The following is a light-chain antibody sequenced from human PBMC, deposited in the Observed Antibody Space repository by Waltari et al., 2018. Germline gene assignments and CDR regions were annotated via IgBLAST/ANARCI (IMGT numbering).Light chain of an antibody. J-gene: IGLJ2*01. CDR1: DIGGKS. CDR3: QVWDTNSDVVV. CDR2: YDS. V-gene: IGLV3-21*04. Sequence: SYVLTQPPSLSVAPGQTARIPGGGNDIGGKSVHWYQQKPGQAPVLVIYYDSDRPSGIPERFSASNFGNAATLTISRVEAGDEADYYCQVWDTNSDVVVFGGGTFLTVL.